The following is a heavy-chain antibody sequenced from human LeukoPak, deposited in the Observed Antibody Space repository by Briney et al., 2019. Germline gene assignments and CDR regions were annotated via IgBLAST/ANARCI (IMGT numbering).Heavy chain of an antibody. D-gene: IGHD3-10*01. CDR1: GFTFPNAW. CDR2: IKSKGNGGTV. V-gene: IGHV3-15*01. J-gene: IGHJ4*02. Sequence: GGSLRLSCAASGFTFPNAWVNWVRQAPGKGLEWVGHIKSKGNGGTVDYAAPVKGRFTISGDDSKNTVYLQMNSLEIEDTAVYFCTTDPGTGVRGYWGQGTLVTVSS. CDR3: TTDPGTGVRGY.